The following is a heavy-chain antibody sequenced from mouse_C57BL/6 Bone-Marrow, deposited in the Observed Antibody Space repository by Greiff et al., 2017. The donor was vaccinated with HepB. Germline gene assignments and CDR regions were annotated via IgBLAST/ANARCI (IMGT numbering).Heavy chain of an antibody. CDR2: IYPGSGST. J-gene: IGHJ4*01. D-gene: IGHD2-3*01. CDR3: ARWMNDGYYVAMDY. V-gene: IGHV1-55*01. CDR1: GYTFTSYW. Sequence: VQLQQSGAELVKPGASVKMSCKASGYTFTSYWITWVKQRPGQGLEWIGDIYPGSGSTNYNEKFKSKATLTVDTSSSTAYMQLSSLTSEDSAVYYCARWMNDGYYVAMDYWGQGTSVTVSS.